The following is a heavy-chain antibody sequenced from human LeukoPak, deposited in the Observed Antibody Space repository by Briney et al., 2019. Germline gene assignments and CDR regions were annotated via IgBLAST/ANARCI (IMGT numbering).Heavy chain of an antibody. CDR2: IYNSGST. J-gene: IGHJ4*02. V-gene: IGHV4-38-2*02. CDR3: ARYPARGWFDY. Sequence: TTSETLSLTCTVSGYSISSGYYWGWIRQSPGKGLEWIGSIYNSGSTYYNPSLKSRITISVDTSKNQFSLKLSSVTAADTAVYYCARYPARGWFDYWGQGTLVTVSS. D-gene: IGHD3-10*01. CDR1: GYSISSGYY.